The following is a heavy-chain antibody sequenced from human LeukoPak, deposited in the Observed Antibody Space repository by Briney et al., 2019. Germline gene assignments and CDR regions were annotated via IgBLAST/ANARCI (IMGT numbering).Heavy chain of an antibody. CDR2: INPDSGGT. V-gene: IGHV1-2*02. D-gene: IGHD1-1*01. J-gene: IGHJ4*02. Sequence: GASVKVSCKASGYTFSDYYMHWVRQAPGQGLEWMGWINPDSGGTNSAQKFQGRVTMTRDTSINTVYMELSSLGSDDTAVYYCARESRDTAWSLDLWGQGTLVTVSS. CDR3: ARESRDTAWSLDL. CDR1: GYTFSDYY.